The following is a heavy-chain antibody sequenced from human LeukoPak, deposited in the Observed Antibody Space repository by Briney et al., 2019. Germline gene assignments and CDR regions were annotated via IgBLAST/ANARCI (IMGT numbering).Heavy chain of an antibody. D-gene: IGHD3-22*01. Sequence: PGGSLRLSCAASGFTSSSYAMSWVRQAPGKGLEWVSAISGSGGSTYYADSVKGRFTISRDNSKNTLYLQMNSLRAEDTAVYYCAKDGSSGGDAFDIWGQGTMVTVSS. J-gene: IGHJ3*02. CDR3: AKDGSSGGDAFDI. CDR1: GFTSSSYA. V-gene: IGHV3-23*01. CDR2: ISGSGGST.